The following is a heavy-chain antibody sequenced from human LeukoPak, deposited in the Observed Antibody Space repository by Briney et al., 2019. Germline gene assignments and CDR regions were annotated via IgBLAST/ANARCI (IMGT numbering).Heavy chain of an antibody. CDR2: VIPIYGTP. J-gene: IGHJ6*02. CDR1: GGSFSTSG. Sequence: SVKVSCKASGGSFSTSGFSWVRQAPGQGLEWMGGVIPIYGTPSYAQKFQGRVTITTDESTSAAYMELSSLRSEDTAVYYCARDHWGIVENGYDYFYYDMDVWGQGTTVTVSS. V-gene: IGHV1-69*05. CDR3: ARDHWGIVENGYDYFYYDMDV. D-gene: IGHD7-27*01.